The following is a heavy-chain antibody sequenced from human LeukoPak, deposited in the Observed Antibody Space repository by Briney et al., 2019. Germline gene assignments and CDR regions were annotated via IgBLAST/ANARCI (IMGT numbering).Heavy chain of an antibody. V-gene: IGHV4-30-4*08. J-gene: IGHJ6*04. CDR3: ARDYYGSGKYYYYGMDV. D-gene: IGHD3-10*01. Sequence: SIRDYAMNWVRQAPGTGLEWIGYIYYSGSTYYNPSLKSRVTISVDTSKNQFSLKLSSVTAADTAVYYCARDYYGSGKYYYYGMDVWGKGTTVTVSS. CDR2: IYYSGST. CDR1: SIRDYA.